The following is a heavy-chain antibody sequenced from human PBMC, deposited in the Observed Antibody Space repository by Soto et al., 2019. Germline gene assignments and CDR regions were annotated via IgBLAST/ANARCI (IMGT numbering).Heavy chain of an antibody. J-gene: IGHJ4*02. D-gene: IGHD3-9*01. CDR2: ISSSSIYI. Sequence: GGSLRLSCAASGFTFSSYSMNWVRQAPGMGLEWVSSISSSSIYIYYADSVKGRFTISRDNAKNSLYLQMNSLRAEDTAVYYCARVPYYDILTGYFFDYWGQGTLVTVSS. CDR1: GFTFSSYS. CDR3: ARVPYYDILTGYFFDY. V-gene: IGHV3-21*01.